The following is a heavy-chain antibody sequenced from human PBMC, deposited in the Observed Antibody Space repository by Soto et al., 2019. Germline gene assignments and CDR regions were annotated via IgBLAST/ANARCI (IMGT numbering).Heavy chain of an antibody. CDR3: TTRYYYDTSGYPHDY. CDR1: GLGFSNAW. D-gene: IGHD3-22*01. J-gene: IGHJ4*02. Sequence: GGSLRLSCAASGLGFSNAWMTWVRQAPGKGLEWVGRIKSKTDGGTTEYAAPVKGRFTISRDDSKNTLYLQMNSLKTEDTAVYYCTTRYYYDTSGYPHDYWGQGTLVTVSS. CDR2: IKSKTDGGTT. V-gene: IGHV3-15*01.